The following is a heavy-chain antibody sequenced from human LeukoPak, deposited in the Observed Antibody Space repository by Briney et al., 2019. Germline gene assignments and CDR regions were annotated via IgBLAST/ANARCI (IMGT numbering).Heavy chain of an antibody. V-gene: IGHV3-7*02. Sequence: GGSLRLSCAASGFTFTSYWMSWVRQAPGKGLEWVASIKQDGSEMYYVDSVEGRFTISRDIAKNSLFLQMNSLRDEDTAVYYCARLRSGYYFDYWGQGTLVTVSS. CDR1: GFTFTSYW. CDR2: IKQDGSEM. J-gene: IGHJ4*02. D-gene: IGHD3-22*01. CDR3: ARLRSGYYFDY.